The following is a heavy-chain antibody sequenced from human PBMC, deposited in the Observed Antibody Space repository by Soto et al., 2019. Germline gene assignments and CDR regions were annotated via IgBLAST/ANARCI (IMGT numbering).Heavy chain of an antibody. D-gene: IGHD2-15*01. CDR1: GDSISTVDYF. Sequence: QVQLLESGPGLVRPSQTLSLTCSVSGDSISTVDYFWAWIRQPPGQALESIGYIYKSATTYYNPSFEGRVAISLDTSKSHFSLNVTSVTAADTAVYFCARGRYCLTGRCFPNWFDSWGQGTLVTVSS. J-gene: IGHJ5*01. V-gene: IGHV4-30-4*01. CDR3: ARGRYCLTGRCFPNWFDS. CDR2: IYKSATT.